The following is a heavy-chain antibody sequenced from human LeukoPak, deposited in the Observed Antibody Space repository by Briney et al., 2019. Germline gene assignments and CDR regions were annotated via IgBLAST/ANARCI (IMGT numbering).Heavy chain of an antibody. D-gene: IGHD6-13*01. Sequence: GVSLRFSSAASRFTFDDFTMHWLPHAPGKDLVGVIHISWDSGSSYYADYVKVRFTISRDNAKNSLYLQMNSLRAEDTALYHCARVRDSSSWYVPDYYYYYYMDVWGKGTTVTISS. CDR1: RFTFDDFT. CDR2: ISWDSGSS. V-gene: IGHV3-43*01. CDR3: ARVRDSSSWYVPDYYYYYYMDV. J-gene: IGHJ6*03.